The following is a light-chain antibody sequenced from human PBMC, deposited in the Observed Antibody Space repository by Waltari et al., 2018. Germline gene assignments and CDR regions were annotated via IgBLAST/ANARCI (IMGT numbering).Light chain of an antibody. CDR1: QRVSSN. J-gene: IGKJ2*01. CDR2: GAS. CDR3: QQYNNWPPYT. Sequence: EIVMTQSPATLSVSPGERATLSCRASQRVSSNLAWYQQKPGQAPRLLIYGASTRATGIPARFRGSGSGTEFTLTISSMQSEDLAVYYCQQYNNWPPYTFGQGTKLEIK. V-gene: IGKV3-15*01.